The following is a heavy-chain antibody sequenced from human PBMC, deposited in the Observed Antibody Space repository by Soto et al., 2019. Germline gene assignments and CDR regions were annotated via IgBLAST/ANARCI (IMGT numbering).Heavy chain of an antibody. V-gene: IGHV3-74*01. J-gene: IGHJ4*02. CDR2: INGDGSYT. CDR3: DSAFDYMSPSAY. Sequence: EVLLVESGGGLVQPGGSLRLSCAASGFTFSSYWMYWVRQAPGKGLVWLSRINGDGSYTSYADSVKGRFTISRDNAKNTLYLHMHSLSTEATALYYCDSAFDYMSPSAYWGQGTLVTVSS. CDR1: GFTFSSYW. D-gene: IGHD3-10*01.